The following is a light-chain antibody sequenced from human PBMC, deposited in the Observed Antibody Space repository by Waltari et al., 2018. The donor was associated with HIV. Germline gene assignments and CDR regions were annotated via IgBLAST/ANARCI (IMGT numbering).Light chain of an antibody. CDR1: SSNLGSGFD. CDR3: QSFDTSLRGLRV. V-gene: IGLV1-40*01. J-gene: IGLJ3*02. Sequence: QSLLTQPPSVSGAPGHNVTISCTGTSSNLGSGFDDHWYLFLPGLAPNLLIYGASIRPSGVPDRFSGSKTDTTASLAITGLQAEDDGEYVCQSFDTSLRGLRVFGGGTQLTVL. CDR2: GAS.